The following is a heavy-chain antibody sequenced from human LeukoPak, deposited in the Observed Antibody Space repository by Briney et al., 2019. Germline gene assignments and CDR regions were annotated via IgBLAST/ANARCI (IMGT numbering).Heavy chain of an antibody. CDR1: GFTFSSYS. Sequence: GGSLRLSCAASGFTFSSYSMNWVRQAPGKGLEWVSSISSSSSYVYYADSVKGRFTISRDNAKNSLYLQMNSLRADDTAVYYCARVARGSTYYFPLDYWGQRTLVTVSS. CDR3: ARVARGSTYYFPLDY. V-gene: IGHV3-21*01. J-gene: IGHJ4*02. D-gene: IGHD2/OR15-2a*01. CDR2: ISSSSSYV.